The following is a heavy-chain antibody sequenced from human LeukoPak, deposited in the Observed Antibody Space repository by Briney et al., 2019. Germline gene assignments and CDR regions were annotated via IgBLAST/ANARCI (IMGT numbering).Heavy chain of an antibody. CDR1: GFTFSNFL. CDR2: ISGSGGDT. J-gene: IGHJ4*02. CDR3: ARAVTSY. V-gene: IGHV3-23*01. D-gene: IGHD4-17*01. Sequence: GGSLRLSCAASGFTFSNFLMTWVRQAPGKGPEWVSAISGSGGDTYYADSVKGRFTISRDNSKNTLYLQMNSLRAEDTAVYYCARAVTSYWGQGTLVTVSS.